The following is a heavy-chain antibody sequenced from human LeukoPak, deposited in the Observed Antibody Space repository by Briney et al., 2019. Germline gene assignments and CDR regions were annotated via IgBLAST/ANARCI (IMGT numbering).Heavy chain of an antibody. D-gene: IGHD1-26*01. V-gene: IGHV4-39*01. CDR2: IYYSGST. CDR1: GGSISSSSYY. CDR3: ARYSGSYLFPDAFDI. J-gene: IGHJ3*02. Sequence: PSETLSLTCTVSGGSISSSSYYWGWIRQPPGKGLEWIGSIYYSGSTYHNPSLKSRVTISVDTSKNQFSLKLSSVTAADTAVYYCARYSGSYLFPDAFDIWGQGTMVTVSS.